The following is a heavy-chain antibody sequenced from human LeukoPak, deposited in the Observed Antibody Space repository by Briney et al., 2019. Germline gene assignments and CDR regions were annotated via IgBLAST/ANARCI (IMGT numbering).Heavy chain of an antibody. D-gene: IGHD3-22*01. Sequence: PSETLSLTCAVYGGSFSGYYWSWIRQPPGKGLEWIGSIYYSGSTYYNPSLKSRVTISVDTSKNQFSLKLSSVTAADTAVYYCASLVYYYDSGGYYDYWGQGTLVTVSS. CDR3: ASLVYYYDSGGYYDY. CDR2: IYYSGST. V-gene: IGHV4-34*01. CDR1: GGSFSGYY. J-gene: IGHJ4*02.